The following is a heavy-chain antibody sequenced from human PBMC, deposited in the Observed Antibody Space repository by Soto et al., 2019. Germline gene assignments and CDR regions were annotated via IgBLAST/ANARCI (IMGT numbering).Heavy chain of an antibody. CDR1: GFTFSSYA. D-gene: IGHD6-19*01. CDR2: ISYDGSNK. V-gene: IGHV3-30-3*01. Sequence: PGGSLRLSCAASGFTFSSYAMHWVRQAPGKGLEWVAVISYDGSNKYYADSVKGRFTISRDNSKNTLYLQMNSLRAEDTAVYYCARCWLAYDSGWYEGWFDPWGQGTLVTVSS. CDR3: ARCWLAYDSGWYEGWFDP. J-gene: IGHJ5*02.